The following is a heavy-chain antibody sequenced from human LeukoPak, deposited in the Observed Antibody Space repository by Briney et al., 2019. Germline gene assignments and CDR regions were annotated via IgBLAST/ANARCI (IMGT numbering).Heavy chain of an antibody. CDR3: AREEYSSRWYLDY. CDR1: GFTFSSYW. J-gene: IGHJ4*02. V-gene: IGHV3-7*03. D-gene: IGHD6-13*01. Sequence: PGGSLRLSCAASGFTFSSYWMSWVRQAPGKGLEWVANIKQDGSEKYYVDSVKGRFTISRDNAKNSLYLQMDSLRAEDTAFYYCAREEYSSRWYLDYWGQGTLVTVSS. CDR2: IKQDGSEK.